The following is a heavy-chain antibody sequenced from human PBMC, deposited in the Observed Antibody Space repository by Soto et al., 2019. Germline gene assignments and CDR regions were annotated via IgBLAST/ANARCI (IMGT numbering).Heavy chain of an antibody. CDR2: FSGSGGNI. V-gene: IGHV3-23*01. D-gene: IGHD2-2*01. CDR1: GFTFSTHA. CDR3: AKDPPWTVGPLAMDV. J-gene: IGHJ6*02. Sequence: LRLSCVASGFTFSTHAMSWVRQAPGKGLEWVSTFSGSGGNIYYAESVKGRLTISRDDSKNTLYLQMNSLRVEDTAVYYCAKDPPWTVGPLAMDVWGQGTTVTVSS.